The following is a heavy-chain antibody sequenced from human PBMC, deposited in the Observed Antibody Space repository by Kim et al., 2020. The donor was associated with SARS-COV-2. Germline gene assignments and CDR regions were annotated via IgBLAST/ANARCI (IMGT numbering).Heavy chain of an antibody. CDR2: IKQSGSET. J-gene: IGHJ4*02. CDR1: GFTFSSHW. CDR3: ARDLLTVVVPAAGTFDS. D-gene: IGHD2-2*01. V-gene: IGHV3-7*03. Sequence: GGSLRLSCATSGFTFSSHWMSWVRQTPGKGLEWVANIKQSGSETYYVDSVKGRFTISRDNAKNSLYLQMNNLRADDTAVYYCARDLLTVVVPAAGTFDSWGQGTLVTVSS.